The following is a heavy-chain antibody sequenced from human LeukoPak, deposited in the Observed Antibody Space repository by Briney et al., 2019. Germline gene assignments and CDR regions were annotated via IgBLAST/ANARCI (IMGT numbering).Heavy chain of an antibody. CDR3: ATSAAAPGNQ. CDR1: GLTLSSHW. J-gene: IGHJ4*02. V-gene: IGHV3-7*03. Sequence: GGSLRLSCAASGLTLSSHWMSWVRQAPGKGLEWVANIKVDGSFKHYVDSVKGRFTISRDNAKNSVYLQMNTVRAEDTAVYYCATSAAAPGNQWGQATLVTVSS. D-gene: IGHD6-13*01. CDR2: IKVDGSFK.